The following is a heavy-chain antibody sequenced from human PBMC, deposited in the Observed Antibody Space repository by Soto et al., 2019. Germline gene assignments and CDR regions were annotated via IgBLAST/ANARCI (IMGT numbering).Heavy chain of an antibody. CDR3: ARDSDRIGRDWFDP. Sequence: PGGSLRLSCAAAGFTFSNHWIHWVRQAPGKGLVWVSRINGDGTGTFYADSVRGRFAISRDNAENTVYLQMNSLRAEDTAVYYCARDSDRIGRDWFDPWGQGTLVTVSS. CDR1: GFTFSNHW. D-gene: IGHD1-26*01. CDR2: INGDGTGT. J-gene: IGHJ5*02. V-gene: IGHV3-74*01.